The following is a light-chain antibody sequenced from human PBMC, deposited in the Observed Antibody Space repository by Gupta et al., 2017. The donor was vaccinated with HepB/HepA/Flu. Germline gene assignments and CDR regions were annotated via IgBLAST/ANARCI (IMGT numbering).Light chain of an antibody. CDR2: EVS. V-gene: IGLV2-23*02. CDR1: SSDVGSYNL. CDR3: CSYAGSSTVV. Sequence: QSALTQPASVSGSPGQSLTISCTGTSSDVGSYNLVSWYQQHPGKAPKLMIYEVSKRPSGVSNRFSGSKSGNTASLTISGLQAEDDADYYCCSYAGSSTVVFGGGTKLTVL. J-gene: IGLJ2*01.